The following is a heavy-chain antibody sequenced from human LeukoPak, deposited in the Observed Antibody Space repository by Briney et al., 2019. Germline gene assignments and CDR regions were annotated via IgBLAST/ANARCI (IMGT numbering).Heavy chain of an antibody. D-gene: IGHD2-2*01. J-gene: IGHJ4*02. CDR1: GGSISSSSYY. Sequence: SETLSLTCTVSGGSISSSSYYWGWIRQPPGKGLEWIGSIYYSGSTYYNPSLKSRVTISVDTSKNQFFLKLSSVTAADTAVYYCARIYCSSTSCHVGYWGQGTLVTVSS. CDR3: ARIYCSSTSCHVGY. V-gene: IGHV4-39*01. CDR2: IYYSGST.